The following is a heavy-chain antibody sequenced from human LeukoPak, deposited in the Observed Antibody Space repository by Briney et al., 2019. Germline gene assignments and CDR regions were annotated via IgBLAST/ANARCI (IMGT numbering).Heavy chain of an antibody. Sequence: SETLSLTCTVSGGSISSYYWSWIRQPPGKGLEWIGYIYSSGSTNYNPSLKSRVTISVDTSKNQFSLKLSYVTAADTAVYYCARGRGIVATISDYWGQGTLVTVSS. J-gene: IGHJ4*02. CDR2: IYSSGST. V-gene: IGHV4-59*01. D-gene: IGHD5-12*01. CDR3: ARGRGIVATISDY. CDR1: GGSISSYY.